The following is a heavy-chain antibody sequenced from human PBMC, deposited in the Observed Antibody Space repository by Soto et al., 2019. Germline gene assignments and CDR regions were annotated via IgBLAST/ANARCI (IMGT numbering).Heavy chain of an antibody. J-gene: IGHJ4*02. Sequence: QVQLVQSGAEVKKPGTSVKVSCQTSGYTFTIFDMHWVRQAPGQSLEWMGWIKAANAYAVYSENFQGRVTFTRDTSGRTGYMDVSSLGYEDTVVYYCVVSRGWWSFEYWGQGTLVTVSS. CDR2: IKAANAYA. CDR3: VVSRGWWSFEY. CDR1: GYTFTIFD. V-gene: IGHV1-3*01. D-gene: IGHD6-19*01.